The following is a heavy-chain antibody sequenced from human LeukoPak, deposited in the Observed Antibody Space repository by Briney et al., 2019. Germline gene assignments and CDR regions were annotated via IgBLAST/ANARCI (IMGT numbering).Heavy chain of an antibody. CDR3: AKEGRESSSWLNFDY. J-gene: IGHJ4*02. D-gene: IGHD6-13*01. CDR2: ISYDGSNK. Sequence: GGSLRLSCAASGFTFSSYGMHWVRQAPGKGLEWVAVISYDGSNKYYADSVKGRFTISRDNSKNTLYLQMNSLRAEDTAVYYCAKEGRESSSWLNFDYWGQGTLVTVSS. V-gene: IGHV3-30*18. CDR1: GFTFSSYG.